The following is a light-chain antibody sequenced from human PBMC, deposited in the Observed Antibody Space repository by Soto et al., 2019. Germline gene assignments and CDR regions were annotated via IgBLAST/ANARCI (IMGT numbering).Light chain of an antibody. CDR1: QSLVYSGGNTY. V-gene: IGKV2-24*01. CDR2: QIC. CDR3: LQFSHFPRT. Sequence: DVVMTQTPLSSPVTLGQPASISCRSSQSLVYSGGNTYLSWLQQRPGQPTRLLIYQICHRFSGVPDRFSGSGAGKDFTLKISRVEPEDVGLYFCLQFSHFPRTFGQGTKVDLK. J-gene: IGKJ1*01.